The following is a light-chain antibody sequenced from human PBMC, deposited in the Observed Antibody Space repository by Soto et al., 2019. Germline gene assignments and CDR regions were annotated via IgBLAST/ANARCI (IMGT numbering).Light chain of an antibody. J-gene: IGKJ1*01. CDR2: DAS. Sequence: EIVLTQSPATLSLSPGERATLSCRASQSVSIYLAWYQQKPGQAPRLLIYDASNRATGIPARFSGSGSGTDFTLTISSIEPEDFAVYNCQQRSTWPPWTFGQGTKVEIK. CDR1: QSVSIY. V-gene: IGKV3-11*01. CDR3: QQRSTWPPWT.